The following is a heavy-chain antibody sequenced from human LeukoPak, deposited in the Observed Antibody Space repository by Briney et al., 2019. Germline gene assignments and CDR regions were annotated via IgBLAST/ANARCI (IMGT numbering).Heavy chain of an antibody. J-gene: IGHJ4*02. D-gene: IGHD2-2*01. Sequence: GASVKVSCKASGYTFTSYGISWVRQAPGQGLEWMGWISAYNGNTNYAQKLQGRVTMTTDTSTSTAYMELRSLRSNDTAVYYCARDCSTSCPRAWNYWGQGTLVTVSS. CDR3: ARDCSTSCPRAWNY. CDR1: GYTFTSYG. V-gene: IGHV1-18*01. CDR2: ISAYNGNT.